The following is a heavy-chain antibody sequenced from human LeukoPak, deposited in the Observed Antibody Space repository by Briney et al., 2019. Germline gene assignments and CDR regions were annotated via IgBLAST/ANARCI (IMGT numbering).Heavy chain of an antibody. Sequence: SETLSLTCTVSGGSISSYYWNWIRQPPGKGLEWIGNIYYSGSTNYNPSLKSRVTISVDTSENQFSLKLSSVTAADTAVYYCARGEDFRLYYYMDVWGKGTTVTVSS. J-gene: IGHJ6*03. CDR3: ARGEDFRLYYYMDV. V-gene: IGHV4-59*01. CDR1: GGSISSYY. CDR2: IYYSGST. D-gene: IGHD3-3*01.